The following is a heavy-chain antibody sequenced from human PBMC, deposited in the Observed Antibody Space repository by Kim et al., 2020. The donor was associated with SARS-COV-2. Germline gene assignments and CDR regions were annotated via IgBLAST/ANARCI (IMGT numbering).Heavy chain of an antibody. CDR3: AKDRTVLLWFGELADGMDV. D-gene: IGHD3-10*01. V-gene: IGHV3-23*01. CDR1: GFTFSSYA. Sequence: GGSLRLSCAASGFTFSSYAMSWVRQAPGKGLEWVSAISGSGGSTYYADSVKGRFTISRDNSKNTLYLQMNSLRAEDTAVYYCAKDRTVLLWFGELADGMDVWGQGTTVTVSS. CDR2: ISGSGGST. J-gene: IGHJ6*02.